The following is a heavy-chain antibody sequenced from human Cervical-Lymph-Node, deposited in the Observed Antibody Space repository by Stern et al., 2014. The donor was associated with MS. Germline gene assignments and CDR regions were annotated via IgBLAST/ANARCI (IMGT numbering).Heavy chain of an antibody. J-gene: IGHJ3*01. D-gene: IGHD5-24*01. CDR2: INSEGDTI. Sequence: EVQLVESGGGLVEPGGSLRLTCVGSGFVFRRYSMDWVRQAPGKGLEWLSFINSEGDTIYYADSVRGRFTISRDDDKNSIFLQMTNLRDEDGAVYYCARGYLDNSFDLWGLGTVVTVSS. CDR1: GFVFRRYS. CDR3: ARGYLDNSFDL. V-gene: IGHV3-48*02.